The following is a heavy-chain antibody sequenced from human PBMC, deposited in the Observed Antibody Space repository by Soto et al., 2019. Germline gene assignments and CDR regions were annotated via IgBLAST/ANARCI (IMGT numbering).Heavy chain of an antibody. CDR2: VYYGGRS. Sequence: ASETLSLTCTVSSAPVSSTTYTWGWIRQPPGKGLEWVASVYYGGRSYYNPSLNSRVTISVDTSKNQFSLKMTSVTAADTAVYYCARDVRVQLQRGGYYYYAMDVWGQGTTVTVSS. D-gene: IGHD1-1*01. CDR3: ARDVRVQLQRGGYYYYAMDV. J-gene: IGHJ6*02. V-gene: IGHV4-39*07. CDR1: SAPVSSTTYT.